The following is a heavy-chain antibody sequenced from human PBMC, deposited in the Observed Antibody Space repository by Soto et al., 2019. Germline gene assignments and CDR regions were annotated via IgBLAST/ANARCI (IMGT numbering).Heavy chain of an antibody. J-gene: IGHJ4*02. CDR1: GFTFSSYS. V-gene: IGHV3-48*01. D-gene: IGHD3-16*02. CDR2: ISSSSSTI. CDR3: ARDALYYDYIWGSYRMFDY. Sequence: EVQLVESGGGLVQPGGSLRLSCAASGFTFSSYSMNWVRQAPGKGLEWVSYISSSSSTIYYADSVKGRFTISRDNAKNSLYLQMNSLRAEDTAVYYCARDALYYDYIWGSYRMFDYWGQGTLVTVSS.